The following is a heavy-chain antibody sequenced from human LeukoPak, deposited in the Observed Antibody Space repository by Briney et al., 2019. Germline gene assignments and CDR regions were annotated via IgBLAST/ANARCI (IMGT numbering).Heavy chain of an antibody. J-gene: IGHJ3*02. CDR1: GGSVSSGSYY. D-gene: IGHD5-24*01. Sequence: SETLSLTCTVSGGSVSSGSYYWSWIRQPPGKGLEWIGYIYYSGSTNYNPSLKSRVTISVDTPKNQFSLKLSSLTAADTAVYYCAKSREEIRGPDAFDIWGQGTMVTVSS. CDR2: IYYSGST. CDR3: AKSREEIRGPDAFDI. V-gene: IGHV4-61*01.